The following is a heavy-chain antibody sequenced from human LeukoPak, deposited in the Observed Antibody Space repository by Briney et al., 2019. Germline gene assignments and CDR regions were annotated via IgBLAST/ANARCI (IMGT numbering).Heavy chain of an antibody. CDR2: IYRVGTT. J-gene: IGHJ4*02. CDR1: GFTDNTNY. CDR3: ARTNIAMVSYHFDH. V-gene: IGHV3-53*01. D-gene: IGHD5-18*01. Sequence: GGSLSLSCGASGFTDNTNYMSWLHQAPAKGLEWVAGIYRVGTTYYADSVKRRFTISRDKYKQTLYLQMKSLRADDTDGHYCARTNIAMVSYHFDHWGQGTLITVSS.